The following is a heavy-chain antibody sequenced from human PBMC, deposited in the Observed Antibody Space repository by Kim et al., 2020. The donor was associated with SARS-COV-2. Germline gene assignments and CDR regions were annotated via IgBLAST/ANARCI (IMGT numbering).Heavy chain of an antibody. CDR2: IWYDGSNA. V-gene: IGHV3-33*01. CDR1: GFTFRSHG. Sequence: GGSLRLSCAASGFTFRSHGMHWVRQAPGKGLEWVAVIWYDGSNAYYADSVKGRFTITKDNSRNTLSLQMNSLRAEDTAVYYCTRDLASRILDYWCQGTL. D-gene: IGHD6-19*01. CDR3: TRDLASRILDY. J-gene: IGHJ4*02.